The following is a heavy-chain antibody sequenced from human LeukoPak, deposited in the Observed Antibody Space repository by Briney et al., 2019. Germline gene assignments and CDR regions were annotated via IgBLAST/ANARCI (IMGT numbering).Heavy chain of an antibody. J-gene: IGHJ5*02. Sequence: PSETLSLTCTVSGGSISSYYWSWIRQPPGKGLEWIGYIYYSGSTNYNPSLKSRVTISVDASKNQFSLKLSSVTAADTAVYYCARDGGSSSPGWFDPWGQGTLVTVSS. CDR3: ARDGGSSSPGWFDP. CDR1: GGSISSYY. D-gene: IGHD6-6*01. CDR2: IYYSGST. V-gene: IGHV4-59*12.